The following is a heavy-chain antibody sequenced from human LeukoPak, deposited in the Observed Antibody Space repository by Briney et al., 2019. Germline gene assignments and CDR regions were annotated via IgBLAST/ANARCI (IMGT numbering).Heavy chain of an antibody. Sequence: GGSLRLSCAASEFSFSSYWMHWVRQAPGKGLVWVSRISPDGSSASYADSVRGRFTISRDNAKNTLYLQMNSLRAEETAVYYCAREERVGGALQYWGQGILVTVSS. CDR1: EFSFSSYW. CDR2: ISPDGSSA. J-gene: IGHJ4*02. V-gene: IGHV3-74*01. D-gene: IGHD1-26*01. CDR3: AREERVGGALQY.